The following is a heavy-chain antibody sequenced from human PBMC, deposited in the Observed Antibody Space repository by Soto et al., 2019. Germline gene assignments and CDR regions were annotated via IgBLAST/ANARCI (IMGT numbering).Heavy chain of an antibody. V-gene: IGHV3-23*01. CDR3: ASHSSSWYPNFYYYYYGMDV. CDR1: GFTFSSYA. J-gene: IGHJ6*02. Sequence: GGSLRLSCAASGFTFSSYAMSWVRQAPGKGLEWVSAISGSGGSTYYADSVKGRFTISRDNSKNTLYLQMNSLRAEDTAVYYCASHSSSWYPNFYYYYYGMDVWGQGTTVTVSS. CDR2: ISGSGGST. D-gene: IGHD6-13*01.